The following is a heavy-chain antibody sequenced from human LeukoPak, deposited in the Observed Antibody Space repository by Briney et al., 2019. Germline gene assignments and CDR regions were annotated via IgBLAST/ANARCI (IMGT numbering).Heavy chain of an antibody. D-gene: IGHD2-8*01. CDR3: AHRNVLRDFDY. Sequence: SGPVLVKPTETLTLTCTFSGFSLSTSGVGVGWIRQPPGKALEWLALIYWDDDKYYSPSLKSRLTITKDTSKNQVVLTMTNMDPVDTATYYCAHRNVLRDFDYWGQGTLVTVSS. CDR1: GFSLSTSGVG. J-gene: IGHJ4*02. CDR2: IYWDDDK. V-gene: IGHV2-5*02.